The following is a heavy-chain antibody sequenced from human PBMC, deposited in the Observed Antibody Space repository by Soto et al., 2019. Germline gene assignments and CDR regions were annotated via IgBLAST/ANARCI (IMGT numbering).Heavy chain of an antibody. Sequence: EVQLVESGGGLVQPGGSLRLSCAASGFTFSSYSMNWVRQAPGKGLEWVSYINVGSSNIYYADSVKGRFTISRDNAKNSLYLEMSSVRAEDTAVYYCARAYTWNCGQFDYWGQGTLVTVTS. J-gene: IGHJ4*02. CDR1: GFTFSSYS. D-gene: IGHD1-7*01. CDR3: ARAYTWNCGQFDY. CDR2: INVGSSNI. V-gene: IGHV3-48*01.